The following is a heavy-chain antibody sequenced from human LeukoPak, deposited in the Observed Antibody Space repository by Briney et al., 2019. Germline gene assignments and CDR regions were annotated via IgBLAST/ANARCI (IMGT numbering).Heavy chain of an antibody. CDR1: GGTFSSYA. D-gene: IGHD1-1*01. Sequence: SVKVSCKDSGGTFSSYAISWVRQAPGEGLEWMGGIIPIIGTAKYAQKFQRAVTITTHESTSTAYMELSRPRSMVTAVYYCARYAHKFRPDSVSDSGYYYYYYIDVWGKGTTVTVSS. CDR2: IIPIIGTA. J-gene: IGHJ6*03. V-gene: IGHV1-69*05. CDR3: ARYAHKFRPDSVSDSGYYYYYYIDV.